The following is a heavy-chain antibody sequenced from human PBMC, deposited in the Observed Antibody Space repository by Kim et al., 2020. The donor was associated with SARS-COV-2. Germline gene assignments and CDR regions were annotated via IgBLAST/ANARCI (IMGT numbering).Heavy chain of an antibody. J-gene: IGHJ6*02. Sequence: GGSLRLSCAASGFTFDTFAMSWVCQAPGKGLEWVSVISGGAVNKFYADSVRGRFTISRDNSKSTLYLQMNSLRDEDTALYYCAKMVIMDGYNYFYYYAMDVWGQGTTVTVSS. V-gene: IGHV3-23*01. CDR2: ISGGAVNK. CDR1: GFTFDTFA. CDR3: AKMVIMDGYNYFYYYAMDV. D-gene: IGHD2-21*01.